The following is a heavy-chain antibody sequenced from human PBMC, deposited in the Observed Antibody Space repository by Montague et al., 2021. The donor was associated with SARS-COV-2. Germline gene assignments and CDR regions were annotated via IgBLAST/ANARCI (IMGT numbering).Heavy chain of an antibody. CDR1: GFSLSTSGMC. V-gene: IGHV2-70*01. J-gene: IGHJ4*02. Sequence: VKTTQTLTLTCTFSGFSLSTSGMCVSWIRQPPGKALEWLALIXWDDDKYYSTSLKTRLTISKDTSKNQVVLTMTNMDPVDTATYYCARSPRDSSGYYESFFDYWGQGTLVTVSS. D-gene: IGHD3-22*01. CDR3: ARSPRDSSGYYESFFDY. CDR2: IXWDDDK.